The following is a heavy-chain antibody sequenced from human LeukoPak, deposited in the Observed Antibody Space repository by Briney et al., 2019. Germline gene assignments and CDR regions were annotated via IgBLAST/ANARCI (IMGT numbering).Heavy chain of an antibody. D-gene: IGHD2-2*01. J-gene: IGHJ3*02. V-gene: IGHV1-18*01. CDR3: ARNCSSTSCHPYVYDAFDI. CDR2: ISAYNDNT. Sequence: ASVKVSCKASGYTFISYGISWVRQAPGQGLEWMGWISAYNDNTNYAQKLQGRVTMTTDTSTNTAYMELRSLRSDDTAVYYCARNCSSTSCHPYVYDAFDIWGQGTMVTVSS. CDR1: GYTFISYG.